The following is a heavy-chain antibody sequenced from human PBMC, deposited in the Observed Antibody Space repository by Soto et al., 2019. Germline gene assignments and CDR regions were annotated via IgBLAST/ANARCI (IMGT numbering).Heavy chain of an antibody. CDR1: GFTFSSYT. J-gene: IGHJ6*02. V-gene: IGHV3-21*01. CDR2: IGTSSSYI. D-gene: IGHD4-17*01. Sequence: GGSLRLSCAASGFTFSSYTMNWVRQAPGRGLEWVSSIGTSSSYIYYADSVKGRFTISRDNAKNSMFLQMNSLRADDTAVYYCARDSVRDYLYYYYGMDVWGQGTTVTVS. CDR3: ARDSVRDYLYYYYGMDV.